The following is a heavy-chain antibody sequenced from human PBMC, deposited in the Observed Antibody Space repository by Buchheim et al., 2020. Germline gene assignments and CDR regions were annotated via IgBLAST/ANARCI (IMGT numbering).Heavy chain of an antibody. Sequence: EVQLLESGGGVVRPGGSLRLSCAASGFTFDDYGMTWIRQAPGKGLEWVSGISWRGGSTGYADSVKGRFTISRDNAKKSLYLQMNSLRSEDTALYYCARAGGSGSHFLNYYYYYMDVWGKGTT. D-gene: IGHD3-10*01. CDR2: ISWRGGST. CDR3: ARAGGSGSHFLNYYYYYMDV. V-gene: IGHV3-20*04. CDR1: GFTFDDYG. J-gene: IGHJ6*03.